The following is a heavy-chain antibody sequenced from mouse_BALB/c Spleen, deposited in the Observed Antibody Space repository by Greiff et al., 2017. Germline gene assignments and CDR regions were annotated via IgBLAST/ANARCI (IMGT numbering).Heavy chain of an antibody. CDR2: INPSNGRT. Sequence: QVQLQQPGAELVKPGASVKLSCKASGYTFTSYWMHWVKQRPGQGLEWIGEINPSNGRTNYNEKFKSKATLTVDKSSSTAYMQLSSLTSEDSAVYYCARGFITTVPWFAYWGQGTLVTVSA. J-gene: IGHJ3*01. CDR1: GYTFTSYW. CDR3: ARGFITTVPWFAY. V-gene: IGHV1S81*02. D-gene: IGHD1-1*01.